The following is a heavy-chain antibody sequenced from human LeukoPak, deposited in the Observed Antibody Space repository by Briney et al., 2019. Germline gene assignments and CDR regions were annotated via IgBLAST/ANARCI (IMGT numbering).Heavy chain of an antibody. J-gene: IGHJ3*02. CDR1: GFTFDDYA. D-gene: IGHD5-18*01. Sequence: PGRCLRLSCAASGFTFDDYAMHWVRPAPGKGLEWVSGISWNSGSIGYADSVKGRFTISRDNAKNFLYLQMNSLRAEDTALYYCAKAYGSLGYSYGLDAFDIWGQGTMVTVSS. CDR2: ISWNSGSI. CDR3: AKAYGSLGYSYGLDAFDI. V-gene: IGHV3-9*01.